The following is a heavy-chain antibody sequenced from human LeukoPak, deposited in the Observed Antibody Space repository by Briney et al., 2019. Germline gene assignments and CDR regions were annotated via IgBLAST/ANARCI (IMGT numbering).Heavy chain of an antibody. CDR1: GFTFYNYA. J-gene: IGHJ4*02. V-gene: IGHV3-23*01. CDR2: ISNSGDNK. D-gene: IGHD2-8*01. CDR3: ARDVTEPVFYDT. Sequence: GGSLRLSCAASGFTFYNYAMAWVRQAPGKGLEWVSSISNSGDNKYYADAVKGRFTISRDNSKNTVYLQMYSLRVEDTARYYCARDVTEPVFYDTWGQGTLASVSS.